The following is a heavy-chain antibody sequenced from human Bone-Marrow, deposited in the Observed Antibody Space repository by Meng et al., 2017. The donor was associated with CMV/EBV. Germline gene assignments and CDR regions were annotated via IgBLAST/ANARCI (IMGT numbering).Heavy chain of an antibody. D-gene: IGHD6-6*01. CDR3: AKDLTARLRGADAFDI. CDR1: GFTVSSNY. V-gene: IGHV3-23*03. CDR2: IYSGGSST. J-gene: IGHJ3*02. Sequence: GGSLRLSCAASGFTVSSNYMSWVRQAPGKGLKWVSVIYSGGSSTYYADSVKGRFTISRDNSKNTLYLQMNSLRAEDTAVYYCAKDLTARLRGADAFDIWGQGTMVTVSS.